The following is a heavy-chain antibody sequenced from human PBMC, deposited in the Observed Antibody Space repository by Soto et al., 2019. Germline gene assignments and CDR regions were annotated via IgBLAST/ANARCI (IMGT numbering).Heavy chain of an antibody. V-gene: IGHV4-30-4*02. D-gene: IGHD1-1*01. CDR2: IYYSGST. Sequence: PSETLSLTCTVSGGPISSGDYYWSWIRQPPGKGLEWIGYIYYSGSTYYNPSLKSRVTISVDTSKNQCSLKLSSVTAADTAVYYCARAIPYNWNEHSIFGYGMDVWGQGTTVTVSS. CDR1: GGPISSGDYY. CDR3: ARAIPYNWNEHSIFGYGMDV. J-gene: IGHJ6*02.